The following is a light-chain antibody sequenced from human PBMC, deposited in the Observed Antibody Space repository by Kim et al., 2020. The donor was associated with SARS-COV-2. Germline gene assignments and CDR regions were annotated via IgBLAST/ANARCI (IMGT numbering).Light chain of an antibody. CDR3: CSYAGSSTFV. V-gene: IGLV2-23*01. Sequence: GQSITFSCTGTSSDVGSYNLVSWYQQHPGKAPKLMIYEGSKRPSGVSTRFSGSKSGNTASLTISGLQAEDEADYYCCSYAGSSTFVFGGGTQLTVL. J-gene: IGLJ2*01. CDR2: EGS. CDR1: SSDVGSYNL.